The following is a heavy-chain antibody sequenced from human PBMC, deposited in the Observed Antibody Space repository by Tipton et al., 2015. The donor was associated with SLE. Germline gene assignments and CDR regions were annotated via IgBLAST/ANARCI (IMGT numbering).Heavy chain of an antibody. D-gene: IGHD3-10*01. Sequence: TLSLTCAVSGGSISSYYWSWFRQPPGKELEWIGYISYSGSTNYNPSLKSRVTITVDTSKNQFSLKLSSVTAADTAVYYCARSTGLYYYGSGGAPYYFDYWAQGTLVTVSS. CDR2: ISYSGST. CDR1: GGSISSYY. V-gene: IGHV4-59*01. J-gene: IGHJ4*02. CDR3: ARSTGLYYYGSGGAPYYFDY.